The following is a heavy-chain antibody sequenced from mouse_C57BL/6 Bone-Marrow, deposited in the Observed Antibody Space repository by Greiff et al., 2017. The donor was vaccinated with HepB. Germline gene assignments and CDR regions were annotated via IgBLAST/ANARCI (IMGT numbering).Heavy chain of an antibody. J-gene: IGHJ2*01. CDR2: INPNNGGT. D-gene: IGHD2-4*01. V-gene: IGHV1-22*01. CDR1: GYTFTDYN. Sequence: VQLKESGPELVKPGASVKMSCKASGYTFTDYNMHWVKQSHGKSLEWIGYINPNNGGTSYNQKFKGKATLTVNKSSSTAYMELRSLTSEDSAVYYCARLDDYLYFDYWGQGTTLTVSS. CDR3: ARLDDYLYFDY.